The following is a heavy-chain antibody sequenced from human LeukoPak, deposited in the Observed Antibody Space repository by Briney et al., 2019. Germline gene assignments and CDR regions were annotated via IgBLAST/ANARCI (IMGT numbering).Heavy chain of an antibody. D-gene: IGHD1-1*01. V-gene: IGHV3-74*01. CDR2: IEIDGSST. Sequence: GGSLRLSCTASGFTFSSYWMHWVRQAPGKGPVWVSRIEIDGSSTNYADSVKGRFTISRDNAKNTLYLQMNSLRAEDTAVYYCSRENEGAKDAFDIWGQGTMVTVSS. J-gene: IGHJ3*02. CDR1: GFTFSSYW. CDR3: SRENEGAKDAFDI.